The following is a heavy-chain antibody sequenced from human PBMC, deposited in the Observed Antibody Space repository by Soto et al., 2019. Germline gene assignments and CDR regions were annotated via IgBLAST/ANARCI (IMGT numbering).Heavy chain of an antibody. CDR1: GYTFINYG. J-gene: IGHJ4*02. CDR2: ISGSNGDT. Sequence: VQLVQSGAEVKESGASVKVSCKASGYTFINYGVAWVRRAPGQGPEWMGWISGSNGDTKYAQNLQNRVSLTTDTSTNTAYMELTSLRPDDTAIYFCGRGGLAVSGTYDYWGQGPLVTVSS. V-gene: IGHV1-18*01. CDR3: GRGGLAVSGTYDY. D-gene: IGHD6-19*01.